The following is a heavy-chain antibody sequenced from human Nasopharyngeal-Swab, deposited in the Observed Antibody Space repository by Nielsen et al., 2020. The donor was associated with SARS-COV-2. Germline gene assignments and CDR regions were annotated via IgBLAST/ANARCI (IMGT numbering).Heavy chain of an antibody. J-gene: IGHJ4*02. CDR2: INPNSGGT. D-gene: IGHD3-22*01. CDR3: ARARYYDSSGYYYYFDY. CDR1: GYTFTGYY. V-gene: IGHV1-2*06. Sequence: ASVKVSCKASGYTFTGYYMHWVRQAPGQGLEWMGQINPNSGGTNYAQKFQGRVTMTRDTSISTAYMELSRLRSDDTAVYYCARARYYDSSGYYYYFDYWGQGTLVTVSS.